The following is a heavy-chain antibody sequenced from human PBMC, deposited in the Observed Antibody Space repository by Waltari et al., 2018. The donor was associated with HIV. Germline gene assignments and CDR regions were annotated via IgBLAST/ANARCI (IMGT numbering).Heavy chain of an antibody. J-gene: IGHJ3*02. V-gene: IGHV3-23*01. CDR2: IAASYPNT. CDR3: ARIYVSGAFDI. D-gene: IGHD3-10*01. Sequence: EAQLLESGGGLVQPGGSLRVSCVGCGFTFGNYDMIRVGQAPGKGLEWVSAIAASYPNTYYSDSVRGRFTVSKDNSENSLHLQMNSLRAEDTALYYCARIYVSGAFDIWGQGTVVTVSS. CDR1: GFTFGNYD.